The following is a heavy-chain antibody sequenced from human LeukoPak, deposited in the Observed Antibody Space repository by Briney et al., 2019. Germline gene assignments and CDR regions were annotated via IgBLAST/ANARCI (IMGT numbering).Heavy chain of an antibody. Sequence: SQTLSLTCTISGDSVSSNNAAWNWIRQSPSRGLEWLGRAYYRSKWFNDYAVSVKSRLTITSDTSKNQFSLQLNSVTLEDTAVYYCARTRYSSGGAYYYGVDVWGQGTTVTVSS. CDR2: AYYRSKWFN. D-gene: IGHD6-19*01. CDR1: GDSVSSNNAA. CDR3: ARTRYSSGGAYYYGVDV. V-gene: IGHV6-1*01. J-gene: IGHJ6*02.